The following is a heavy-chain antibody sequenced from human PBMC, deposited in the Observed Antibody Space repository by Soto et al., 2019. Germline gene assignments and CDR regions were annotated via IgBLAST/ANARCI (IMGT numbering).Heavy chain of an antibody. D-gene: IGHD3-10*01. J-gene: IGHJ4*02. CDR1: GFTFSSYG. V-gene: IGHV3-33*01. CDR3: ARDGAYGSGHADY. CDR2: IWCDGSNK. Sequence: QVQLVESGGGVVQPGRSLRLSCAASGFTFSSYGMHWVRQAPGKGLEWVAVIWCDGSNKYYADSVKGRFTISRDNSKNTLYLQMNSLRAEDTAVYYCARDGAYGSGHADYWGQGTLVTVSS.